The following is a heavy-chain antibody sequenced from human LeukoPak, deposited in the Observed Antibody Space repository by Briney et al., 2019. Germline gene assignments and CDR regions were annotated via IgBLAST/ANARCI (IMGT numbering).Heavy chain of an antibody. CDR1: GFTFSSSG. CDR2: VSTGGERA. D-gene: IGHD1-26*01. V-gene: IGHV3-23*01. J-gene: IGHJ3*02. Sequence: PGGSLRLSCAASGFTFSSSGMSWVRQAPGKGLEWVSSVSTGGERAYYGDSVKGRFTISRDNSENTLYLQMTSLRAEDTAVYYCALGATGAFDIWGQGTMVTVSS. CDR3: ALGATGAFDI.